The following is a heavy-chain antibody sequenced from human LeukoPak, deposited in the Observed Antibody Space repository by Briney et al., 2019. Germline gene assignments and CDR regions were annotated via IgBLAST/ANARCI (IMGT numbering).Heavy chain of an antibody. V-gene: IGHV1-18*01. CDR3: AREGSMITFGGVIVKSAFDI. D-gene: IGHD3-16*02. CDR2: ISAYNGNT. J-gene: IGHJ3*02. CDR1: GYTFTSYG. Sequence: GASVKVSCKASGYTFTSYGISWVQQAPGQGLEWMGWISAYNGNTNYAQKLQGRVTMTTDTSTSTAYMELRSLRSDDTAVYYCAREGSMITFGGVIVKSAFDIWGQGTMVTVSS.